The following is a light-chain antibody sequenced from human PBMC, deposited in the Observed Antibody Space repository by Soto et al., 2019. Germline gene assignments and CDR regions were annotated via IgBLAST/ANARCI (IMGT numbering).Light chain of an antibody. Sequence: QSALTQPASVSGSPGQSITISCTGTSSDVGSYNLVSWYQQHPGKAPKLMIYEGSKRPSGVSHRFSGSKSGNTASLTISGLQAEDEADYYCCSYAGSSTFGVFGGGTKLTVL. J-gene: IGLJ2*01. V-gene: IGLV2-23*03. CDR1: SSDVGSYNL. CDR3: CSYAGSSTFGV. CDR2: EGS.